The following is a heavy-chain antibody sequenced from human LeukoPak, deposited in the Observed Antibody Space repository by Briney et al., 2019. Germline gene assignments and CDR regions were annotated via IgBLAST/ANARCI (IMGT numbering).Heavy chain of an antibody. J-gene: IGHJ4*02. D-gene: IGHD7-27*01. CDR1: GFTFSSYG. V-gene: IGHV3-30*18. Sequence: GGSLRLSCAASGFTFSSYGMHWVRQAPGKGLEWVAVISYDGSNKYYADSVKGRSTISRDNSKNTLYLQMNSLRAEDTAVYYCAKDQELGYFDYWGQGTLVTVSS. CDR2: ISYDGSNK. CDR3: AKDQELGYFDY.